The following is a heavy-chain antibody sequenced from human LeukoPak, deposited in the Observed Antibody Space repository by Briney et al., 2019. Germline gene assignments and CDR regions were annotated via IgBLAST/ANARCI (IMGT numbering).Heavy chain of an antibody. CDR1: GYTFTSNY. CDR3: ARDQEGFDY. J-gene: IGHJ4*02. CDR2: IYPRDGST. V-gene: IGHV1-46*01. Sequence: ASVKVSCKASGYTFTSNYIHWVRQAPGQGLEWMGMIYPRDGSTSYAQKFQGRVTVTRDTSTSTVHMELSGLRSEDTAVYYCARDQEGFDYWGQGTLVTVSS.